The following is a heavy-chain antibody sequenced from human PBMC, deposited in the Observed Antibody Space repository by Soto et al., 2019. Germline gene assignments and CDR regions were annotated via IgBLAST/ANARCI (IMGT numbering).Heavy chain of an antibody. Sequence: GGSLRLSCAASGFTFSSYSMNWVRQAPGKGLEWVSSISSSSSYIYYADSVKGLFTISRDNAKNSLYLQMNSLRAEDTAVYYCARVAVGQWLLPWGQGTIVTVSS. V-gene: IGHV3-21*01. CDR3: ARVAVGQWLLP. CDR1: GFTFSSYS. CDR2: ISSSSSYI. D-gene: IGHD3-22*01. J-gene: IGHJ3*01.